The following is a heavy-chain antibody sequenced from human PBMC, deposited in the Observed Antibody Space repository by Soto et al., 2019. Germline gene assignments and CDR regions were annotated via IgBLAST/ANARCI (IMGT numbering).Heavy chain of an antibody. CDR3: ARGGGYYFDY. J-gene: IGHJ4*02. V-gene: IGHV3-64*01. Sequence: EVQRVESGGGLVQPGGSLRLSCAASGFTFSSYGMHWVRQAPGKGLEYVSAISSNGGSTYYANSVKGRFTISRDNSKNTLYLQMGSLRAEDMAVYYCARGGGYYFDYWGQGTLVTVSS. CDR1: GFTFSSYG. CDR2: ISSNGGST.